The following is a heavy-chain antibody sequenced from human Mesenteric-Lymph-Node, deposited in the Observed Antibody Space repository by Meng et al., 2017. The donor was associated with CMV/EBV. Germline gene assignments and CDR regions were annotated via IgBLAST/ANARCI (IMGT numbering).Heavy chain of an antibody. CDR3: ARAPGGVSPGTFYYGMDV. D-gene: IGHD3-16*01. V-gene: IGHV1-69*13. CDR2: IIPIFGTA. J-gene: IGHJ6*02. Sequence: SVKVSCKASGGTFSSDAISWVRQAPGQGLEWTGGIIPIFGTANYAQKFQGRVTITADESTSTAYMELSGLRSDDTAVYYCARAPGGVSPGTFYYGMDVWGQGTMVTVSS. CDR1: GGTFSSDA.